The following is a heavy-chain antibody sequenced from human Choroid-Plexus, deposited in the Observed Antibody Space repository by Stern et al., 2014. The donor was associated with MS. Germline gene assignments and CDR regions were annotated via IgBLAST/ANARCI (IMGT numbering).Heavy chain of an antibody. J-gene: IGHJ5*02. Sequence: VQLVESGGGVVQPGRPLRLSCVASGFTLGSCAMRWVRHAQGTGLEWVAGVPYDRSKKEYADSVKGRCTISRDNSQNTLYMEMSSRRPEETAVYYCAKDRQYLTYCFDHWGQGSLVTVSS. CDR2: VPYDRSKK. D-gene: IGHD2/OR15-2a*01. CDR1: GFTLGSCA. V-gene: IGHV3-30*18. CDR3: AKDRQYLTYCFDH.